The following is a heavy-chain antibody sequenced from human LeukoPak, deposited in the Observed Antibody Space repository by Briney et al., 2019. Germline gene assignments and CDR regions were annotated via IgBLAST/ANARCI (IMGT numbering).Heavy chain of an antibody. CDR3: ARDEYSGSSDFDY. V-gene: IGHV1-2*02. D-gene: IGHD1-26*01. Sequence: ASVKVSCKASGSTFTGYYMQWVRQAPGQGLEWMGWINPNSGGTNYAQKFQGRVTMTRDTSISTAYMELSRLRSDDTAVYYCARDEYSGSSDFDYWGQGILVTVSS. CDR2: INPNSGGT. J-gene: IGHJ4*02. CDR1: GSTFTGYY.